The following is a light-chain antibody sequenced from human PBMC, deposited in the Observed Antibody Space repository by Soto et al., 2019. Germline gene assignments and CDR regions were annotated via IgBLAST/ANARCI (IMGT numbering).Light chain of an antibody. V-gene: IGLV2-14*03. Sequence: QSALTQPASVSGSPGQSITISCTGTSSDVGAYNYVSWYQQHPGKVPKLMIYDVSNRPSGVSNRFSGSKSGNTASLTLSGLQAEHEADYYCSSYTNTKPYVFGTGTKLTVL. J-gene: IGLJ1*01. CDR2: DVS. CDR3: SSYTNTKPYV. CDR1: SSDVGAYNY.